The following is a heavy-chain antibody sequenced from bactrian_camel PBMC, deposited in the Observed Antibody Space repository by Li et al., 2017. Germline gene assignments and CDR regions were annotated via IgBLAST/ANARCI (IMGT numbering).Heavy chain of an antibody. CDR1: GYTYSGNC. V-gene: IGHV3S40*01. D-gene: IGHD2*01. CDR3: AARTRGGTWCGLLTSMYFS. J-gene: IGHJ6*01. CDR2: IYTGDGTT. Sequence: DVQLVESGGGSVQAGGSLRLSCTTSGYTYSGNCMAWFRQAPGKEREGVGTIYTGDGTTSYADSVKGRFTISQDNAKSTVYLQMDSLQPEDTAMYYCAARTRGGTWCGLLTSMYFSWGQGTQVTVS.